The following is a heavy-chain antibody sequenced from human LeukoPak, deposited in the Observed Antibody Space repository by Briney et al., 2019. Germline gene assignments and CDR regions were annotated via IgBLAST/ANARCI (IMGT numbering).Heavy chain of an antibody. J-gene: IGHJ3*02. D-gene: IGHD2-15*01. V-gene: IGHV3-53*01. CDR2: LYTGGNT. Sequence: GGSLRLSCAASGFTVNSNYMSWVRQAPGKGLEWVSVLYTGGNTLYADSVKGRFTISRDTDKNSLSLLMSSLTGEDTAVYYCAREVGSSRAFDIWGQGTMVTVSS. CDR3: AREVGSSRAFDI. CDR1: GFTVNSNY.